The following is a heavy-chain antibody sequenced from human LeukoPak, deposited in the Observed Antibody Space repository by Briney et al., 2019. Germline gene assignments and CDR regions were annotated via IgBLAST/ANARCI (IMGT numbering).Heavy chain of an antibody. CDR2: ISSSSSYI. CDR3: TTDWIGAVAGIP. Sequence: GGSLRLSCAASGFTFSSYSMNWVRQAPGKGLEWVSSISSSSSYIYYADSVKGRFTISRDNAKNSLYLQMNSLRAEDTAVYYCTTDWIGAVAGIPWGQGTLVTVSS. J-gene: IGHJ5*02. D-gene: IGHD6-19*01. CDR1: GFTFSSYS. V-gene: IGHV3-21*01.